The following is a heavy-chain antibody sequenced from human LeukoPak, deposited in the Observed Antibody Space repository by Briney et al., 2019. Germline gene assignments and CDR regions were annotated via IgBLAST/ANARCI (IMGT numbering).Heavy chain of an antibody. D-gene: IGHD2-2*01. CDR2: IYTSGST. Sequence: SETLSLTCTVSGGSISSYYWSWIRQPAGKGLEWIGRIYTSGSTNYNPSLKSRVTMSVDTSKNQFSLKLSSVTAADTAVYYCARSGQYCSSTSCYGADEYYFDYWGQGTLVTVSS. V-gene: IGHV4-4*07. J-gene: IGHJ4*02. CDR1: GGSISSYY. CDR3: ARSGQYCSSTSCYGADEYYFDY.